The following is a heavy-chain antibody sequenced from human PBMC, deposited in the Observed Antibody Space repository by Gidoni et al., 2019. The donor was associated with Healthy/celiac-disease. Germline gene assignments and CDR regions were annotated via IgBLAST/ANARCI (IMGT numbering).Heavy chain of an antibody. V-gene: IGHV1-69*01. CDR2: FIPIFGTA. Sequence: QVQLVQSGAEVKKPGSSLKVSCKASGGTFSSYAISWVRQAPGQGLEWMGGFIPIFGTANYAQKFQGRVTITADESRSTAYMELSSMRAEETAVYYCARGELGYCSSTSCRRYYYGMDVWGQGTTVTVSS. CDR3: ARGELGYCSSTSCRRYYYGMDV. CDR1: GGTFSSYA. J-gene: IGHJ6*02. D-gene: IGHD2-2*01.